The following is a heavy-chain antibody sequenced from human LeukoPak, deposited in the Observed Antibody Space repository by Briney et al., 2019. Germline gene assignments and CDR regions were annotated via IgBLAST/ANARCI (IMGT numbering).Heavy chain of an antibody. D-gene: IGHD2-2*01. J-gene: IGHJ6*03. CDR2: INPNSGGT. V-gene: IGHV1-2*02. CDR1: GYTFTDHY. Sequence: ASVRVSCKASGYTFTDHYIHWVRQAPGQGLEWMGWINPNSGGTNYAQKFQGRVTMTRDMSISTAYMELIRLRSDDTAVYYCASCSRTTWNANCYYMDVWGMGTTVSVSS. CDR3: ASCSRTTWNANCYYMDV.